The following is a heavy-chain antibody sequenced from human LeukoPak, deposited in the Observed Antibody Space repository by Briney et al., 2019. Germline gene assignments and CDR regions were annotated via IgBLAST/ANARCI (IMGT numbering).Heavy chain of an antibody. V-gene: IGHV1-18*01. CDR1: GGTFSSYG. Sequence: GASVKVSCKASGGTFSSYGISWVRRAPGQGLEWMGWISAYNGNTNYAQKLQGRVTMTTDTSTSTAYMELRSLRSDDTAVYYCARVLNRDYSNYGAFDIWGQGTMVTVSS. D-gene: IGHD4-11*01. J-gene: IGHJ3*02. CDR3: ARVLNRDYSNYGAFDI. CDR2: ISAYNGNT.